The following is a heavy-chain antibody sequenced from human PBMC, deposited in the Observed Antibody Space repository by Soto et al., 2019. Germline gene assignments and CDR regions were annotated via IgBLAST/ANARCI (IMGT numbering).Heavy chain of an antibody. V-gene: IGHV1-69*02. CDR3: ARALTDCSSTSCYGLYYYYMDV. CDR1: GGTFSSYT. Sequence: ASVKVSCKASGGTFSSYTISWVRQAPGQGLEWMGRIIPILGIANYAQKFQGRVTITADKSTSTAYMELSSLRSEDTAVYYCARALTDCSSTSCYGLYYYYMDVWGKGTTVTVSS. D-gene: IGHD2-2*01. J-gene: IGHJ6*03. CDR2: IIPILGIA.